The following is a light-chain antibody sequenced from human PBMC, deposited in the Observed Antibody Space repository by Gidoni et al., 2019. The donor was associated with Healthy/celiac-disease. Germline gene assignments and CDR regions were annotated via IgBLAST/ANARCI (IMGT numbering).Light chain of an antibody. CDR2: WAS. V-gene: IGKV4-1*01. Sequence: DIVLTQSPDSLAVSLGERATINCKSSQSVLYSPNNKNYLAWYQQKPGQPPKLLIYWASTRESGVPDRFSGSGPGTDFTLTISSLQAEDVAVYYCQQYYSTPPTFGQGTKMEIK. J-gene: IGKJ2*01. CDR1: QSVLYSPNNKNY. CDR3: QQYYSTPPT.